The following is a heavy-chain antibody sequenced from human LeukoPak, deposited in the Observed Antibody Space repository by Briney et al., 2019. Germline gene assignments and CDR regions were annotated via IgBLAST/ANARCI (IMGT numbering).Heavy chain of an antibody. V-gene: IGHV4-34*01. D-gene: IGHD5-12*01. CDR2: INHSGST. J-gene: IGHJ4*02. CDR3: ARRVSRWLQLPPYFDY. CDR1: GGSFSGYY. Sequence: SETLSLTCAVYGGSFSGYYRSWIRQPPGKGLEWIGEINHSGSTNYNPSLKSRVTISVDTSKNQFSLKLSSVTAADTAVYYCARRVSRWLQLPPYFDYWGQGTLVTVSS.